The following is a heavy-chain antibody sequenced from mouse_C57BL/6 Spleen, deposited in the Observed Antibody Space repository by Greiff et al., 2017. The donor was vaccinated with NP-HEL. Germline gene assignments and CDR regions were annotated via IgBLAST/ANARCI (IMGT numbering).Heavy chain of an antibody. D-gene: IGHD2-1*01. CDR2: FYPGSGSI. CDR1: GYTYTEYT. Sequence: QVQLQQSGAELVKPGASVKLSCKASGYTYTEYTIHWVKQRSGQGLEWIGWFYPGSGSIKYNEKFKDKATLTADKSSSTVYMELSRLTSEDSAVYFCARHEDLYYGNGWYFDVWGTGTTVTVSS. J-gene: IGHJ1*03. V-gene: IGHV1-62-2*01. CDR3: ARHEDLYYGNGWYFDV.